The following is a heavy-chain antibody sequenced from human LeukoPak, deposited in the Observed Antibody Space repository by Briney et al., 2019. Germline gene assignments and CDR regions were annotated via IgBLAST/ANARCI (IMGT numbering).Heavy chain of an antibody. CDR3: AIRYSGSYNDY. V-gene: IGHV5-51*01. J-gene: IGHJ4*02. CDR2: IYTGDSDT. Sequence: AGSLKISRMGSGYSFASHWIGWGRQMPGKGLEWVGIIYTGDSDTRYSPSFQGQVTISADKSIRPAYPQWSGLKAADTAMYYGAIRYSGSYNDYWGQGTLVTVSS. CDR1: GYSFASHW. D-gene: IGHD1-26*01.